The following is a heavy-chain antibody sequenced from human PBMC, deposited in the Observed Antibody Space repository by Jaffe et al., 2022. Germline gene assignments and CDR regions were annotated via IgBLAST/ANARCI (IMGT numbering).Heavy chain of an antibody. J-gene: IGHJ4*02. CDR2: IRYDGSNK. D-gene: IGHD2-2*01. CDR1: GFTFSSYG. Sequence: QVQLVESGGGVVQPGGSLRLSCAASGFTFSSYGMHWVRQAPGKGLEWVAFIRYDGSNKYYADSVKGRFTISRDNSKNTLYLQMNSLRAEDTAVYYCAKFRLGYCSSTSCRPIDYWGQGTLVTVSS. V-gene: IGHV3-30*02. CDR3: AKFRLGYCSSTSCRPIDY.